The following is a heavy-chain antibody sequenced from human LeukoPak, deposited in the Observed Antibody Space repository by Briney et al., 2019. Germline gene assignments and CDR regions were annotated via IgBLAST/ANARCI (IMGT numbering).Heavy chain of an antibody. Sequence: SETLSLTCTVSGGSISSYYWSWIRQPPGKGLEWIGYIYYSGSTYYNPSLKSRVTISVDTSKNQFSLKLSSVTAADTAVYYCARDSRGSSSTYFDYWGQGTLVTVSS. D-gene: IGHD6-6*01. CDR3: ARDSRGSSSTYFDY. J-gene: IGHJ4*02. V-gene: IGHV4-59*12. CDR2: IYYSGST. CDR1: GGSISSYY.